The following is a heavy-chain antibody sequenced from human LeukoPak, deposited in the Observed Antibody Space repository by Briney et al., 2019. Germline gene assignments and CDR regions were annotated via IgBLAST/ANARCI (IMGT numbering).Heavy chain of an antibody. CDR3: AGGSGSYPEY. V-gene: IGHV3-74*01. D-gene: IGHD3-10*01. Sequence: GGSLRLSCAASGFTFSSNWMHWVRQAPGKGLVWVSRIKSNGSITNYADSVKGRFTISRDNAKNTLYLQMNSLRAEDTAVYYCAGGSGSYPEYWGQGTLVTLSS. CDR2: IKSNGSIT. J-gene: IGHJ4*02. CDR1: GFTFSSNW.